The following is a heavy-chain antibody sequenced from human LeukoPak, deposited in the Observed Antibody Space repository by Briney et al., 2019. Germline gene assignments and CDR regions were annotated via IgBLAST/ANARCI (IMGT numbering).Heavy chain of an antibody. J-gene: IGHJ4*02. V-gene: IGHV4-59*01. CDR2: IYYSGST. CDR3: ARGIAARHDY. Sequence: WETLSLTCTVSGGSISSYYWSWIRHPPGKGLEWIGYIYYSGSTNYNPSLKSRVTISVETSKNQFSLKLSSLTAADTAVYYCARGIAARHDYWGQGTLVTVSS. CDR1: GGSISSYY. D-gene: IGHD6-6*01.